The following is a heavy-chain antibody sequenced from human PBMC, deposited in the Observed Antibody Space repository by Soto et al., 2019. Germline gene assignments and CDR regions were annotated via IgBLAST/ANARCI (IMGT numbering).Heavy chain of an antibody. J-gene: IGHJ4*02. Sequence: GGSLRLSCAASGFTFSSYAMSWVRQAPGKGLEWVSAISGSGGSTYYADSVKGRFTISKDNSKNTLYLQMNSLRAEDSALFCCASGNAYYYDISGYYYFDYWGQGTLVTVSS. CDR3: ASGNAYYYDISGYYYFDY. CDR2: ISGSGGST. D-gene: IGHD3-22*01. CDR1: GFTFSSYA. V-gene: IGHV3-23*01.